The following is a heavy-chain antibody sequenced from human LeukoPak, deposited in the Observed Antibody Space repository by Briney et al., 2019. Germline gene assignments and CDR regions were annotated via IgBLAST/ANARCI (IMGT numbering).Heavy chain of an antibody. J-gene: IGHJ4*02. CDR2: INQDGSEK. CDR3: ARGWASSGSYRSFDY. V-gene: IGHV3-7*01. CDR1: GFTFSSYW. Sequence: GGSLRLSCAASGFTFSSYWMSWVRQAPGKGLEWVANINQDGSEKYYVDSVKGRFTISRDNAKNSLYLQMNSLRAEDTAVYYCARGWASSGSYRSFDYWGQGTLVTVSS. D-gene: IGHD3-10*01.